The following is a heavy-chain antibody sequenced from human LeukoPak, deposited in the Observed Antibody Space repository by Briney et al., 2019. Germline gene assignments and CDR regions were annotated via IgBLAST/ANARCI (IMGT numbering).Heavy chain of an antibody. J-gene: IGHJ4*02. Sequence: GGSLRLSCAASGFTFSTYCMTWLRQTPGKGLEWVANIKPDGDEKYYVDSVKGRFTISRDNAKNSLYLQMNSLRAEDTAMYYCARRATTERGHSYGLDFWGQGTLVTVSS. D-gene: IGHD5-18*01. CDR2: IKPDGDEK. CDR1: GFTFSTYC. V-gene: IGHV3-7*01. CDR3: ARRATTERGHSYGLDF.